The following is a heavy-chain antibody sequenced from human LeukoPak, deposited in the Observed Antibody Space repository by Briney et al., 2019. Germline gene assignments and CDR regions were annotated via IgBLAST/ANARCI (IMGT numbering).Heavy chain of an antibody. V-gene: IGHV3-23*01. D-gene: IGHD3-10*01. J-gene: IGHJ4*02. CDR1: GFTFSNHG. CDR3: AKDDAWLRFGE. Sequence: GGSLRLSCTASGFTFSNHGMDWVRQAPGKGLEWVSGISPSGDITYYADSVKGRFTISRDNSKNTLYLEVISLTAEDTAAYYCAKDDAWLRFGEWSQGTLVTVSS. CDR2: ISPSGDIT.